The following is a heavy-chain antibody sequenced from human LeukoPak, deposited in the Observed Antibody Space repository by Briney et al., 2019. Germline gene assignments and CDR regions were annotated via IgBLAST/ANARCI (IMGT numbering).Heavy chain of an antibody. CDR3: ARYYFGSGKHGLDV. J-gene: IGHJ6*02. D-gene: IGHD3-10*01. CDR1: GFTFSTSW. V-gene: IGHV3-7*01. Sequence: GGSLRLSCAASGFTFSTSWMSWVRQPPGKGLEWVASLRQDGSQKYYVDSVRGRFTISRDNAKNSLYLQMNSLRAEDTALYSCARYYFGSGKHGLDVWGQGTTVTVSS. CDR2: LRQDGSQK.